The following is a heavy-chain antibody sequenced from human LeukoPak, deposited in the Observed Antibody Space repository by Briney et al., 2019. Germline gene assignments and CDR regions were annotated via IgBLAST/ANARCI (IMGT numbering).Heavy chain of an antibody. CDR3: AKKIGIGYDSSGYYVDY. J-gene: IGHJ4*02. CDR2: ISGSGGST. Sequence: GGSLRLSCEGSAFIFSGHWMNWVRQAPGMGLEWVSVISGSGGSTYYADSVKGRFTISRDNSKNTLYLQMNSLRAEDTAVYYCAKKIGIGYDSSGYYVDYWGQGTLVTVSS. V-gene: IGHV3-23*01. CDR1: AFIFSGHW. D-gene: IGHD3-22*01.